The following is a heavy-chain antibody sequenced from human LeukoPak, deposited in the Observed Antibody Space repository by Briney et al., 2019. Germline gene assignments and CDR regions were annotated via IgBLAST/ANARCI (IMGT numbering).Heavy chain of an antibody. CDR3: ATAIVVVVAATTYFDY. CDR1: GYTLTELS. J-gene: IGHJ4*02. D-gene: IGHD2-15*01. CDR2: FDPEDGET. Sequence: ASVKVSCKVSGYTLTELSMRWVRRAPGKGLEWMGGFDPEDGETIYAQKFQGRVTMTEDTSTDTAYMELSSLRSEDTAVYYCATAIVVVVAATTYFDYWGQGTLVTVSS. V-gene: IGHV1-24*01.